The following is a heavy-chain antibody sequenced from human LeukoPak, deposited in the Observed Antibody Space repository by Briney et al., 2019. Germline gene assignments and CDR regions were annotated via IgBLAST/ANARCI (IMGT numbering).Heavy chain of an antibody. CDR1: GGSISGYY. D-gene: IGHD6-13*01. J-gene: IGHJ5*02. CDR2: IYSSGST. V-gene: IGHV4-59*01. Sequence: SETLPLTCTVSGGSISGYYWSWIRQPPGKGLEWIGYIYSSGSTNYNPSLKSQVTISVDTSKNQFSLKLRSVTAADTAMYYCARGRSSWDNWLDPWGQGTLVTVSS. CDR3: ARGRSSWDNWLDP.